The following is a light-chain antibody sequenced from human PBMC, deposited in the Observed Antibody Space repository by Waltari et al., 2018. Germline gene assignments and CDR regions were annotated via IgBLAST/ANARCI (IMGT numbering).Light chain of an antibody. Sequence: EIVMTQSPAALSVSPGERATLSCMASQYISNNLAWYQHKPGQPPRLLISVAYTRSTGVPARFSGSVSGTEFSLTISSLQSEDSAIYFCQQYNTWPPSTFGQGTKLEIK. CDR1: QYISNN. CDR2: VAY. CDR3: QQYNTWPPST. J-gene: IGKJ2*02. V-gene: IGKV3-15*01.